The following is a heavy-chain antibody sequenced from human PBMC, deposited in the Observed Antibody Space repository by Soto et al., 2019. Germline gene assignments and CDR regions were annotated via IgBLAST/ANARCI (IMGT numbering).Heavy chain of an antibody. D-gene: IGHD2-2*01. J-gene: IGHJ5*02. V-gene: IGHV3-23*01. Sequence: GGSLRLSCAASGFTFSSYAMSWVRQAPGKGLEWVSAISGSGGSTYYADSVKGRFTISRDNSKNTLYLQMNSLRAEDTAVYYCANYPPNIVVVPAAKVGWFDPWGQGTLVTVSS. CDR2: ISGSGGST. CDR1: GFTFSSYA. CDR3: ANYPPNIVVVPAAKVGWFDP.